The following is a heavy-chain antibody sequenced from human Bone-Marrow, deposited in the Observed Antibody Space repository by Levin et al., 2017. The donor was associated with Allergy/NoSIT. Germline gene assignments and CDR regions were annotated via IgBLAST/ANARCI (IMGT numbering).Heavy chain of an antibody. CDR1: GDSISSSW. V-gene: IGHV4-4*02. Sequence: SETLSLTCAVSGDSISSSWWGWVRQPPEKGLEWIGEIYHSGSTNYNPSLKSRVTLSLDKSKSQFSLKLSSVTAADTAVYDCTRPYHYYMDVWAEGTTVTVSS. J-gene: IGHJ6*03. CDR3: TRPYHYYMDV. CDR2: IYHSGST.